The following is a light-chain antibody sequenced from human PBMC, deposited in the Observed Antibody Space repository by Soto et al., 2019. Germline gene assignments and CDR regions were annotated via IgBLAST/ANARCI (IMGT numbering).Light chain of an antibody. J-gene: IGLJ2*01. CDR3: SSYTSSSTLHVV. CDR2: DVS. CDR1: SSDVGGYNY. Sequence: QSALTQPASVSGSPGQSITISCTGTSSDVGGYNYVSWYQQHPGKAPKLMIYDVSNRPSGVSSRFSVSKSGNTASLTISGLQAEDEADYYCSSYTSSSTLHVVFGGWTKLTVL. V-gene: IGLV2-14*01.